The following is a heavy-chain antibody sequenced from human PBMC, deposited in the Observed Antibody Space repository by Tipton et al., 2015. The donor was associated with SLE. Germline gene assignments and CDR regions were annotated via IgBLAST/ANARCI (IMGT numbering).Heavy chain of an antibody. J-gene: IGHJ2*01. CDR3: ARYSLTNWHLDL. D-gene: IGHD2-15*01. CDR2: IYYSGGT. V-gene: IGHV4-59*01. CDR1: GGSMSTYY. Sequence: TLFLTCTVSGGSMSTYYWSWIRLPPGKGLEWIGYIYYSGGTSYNPSLNSRVTISVDTSRNQFSLKLTSVTAADSAVYYCARYSLTNWHLDLWGRGTLVTVSS.